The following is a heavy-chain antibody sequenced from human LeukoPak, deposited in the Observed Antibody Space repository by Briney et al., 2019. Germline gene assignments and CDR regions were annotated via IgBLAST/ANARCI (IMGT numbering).Heavy chain of an antibody. J-gene: IGHJ4*02. V-gene: IGHV3-7*01. CDR3: ARYDGGVAIDY. Sequence: PGGSLRLSCAASGFIFSYYWMSWVRQAPGKGLEWVANIKEDGSDKYYVDSVKGRFTISRHNAEYSLYLQMNSLRAEDTAVYYCARYDGGVAIDYWGQGTLVTVSS. D-gene: IGHD3-16*01. CDR1: GFIFSYYW. CDR2: IKEDGSDK.